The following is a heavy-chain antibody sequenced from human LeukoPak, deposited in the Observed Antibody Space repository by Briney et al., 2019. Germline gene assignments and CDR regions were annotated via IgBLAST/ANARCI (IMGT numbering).Heavy chain of an antibody. D-gene: IGHD1-26*01. J-gene: IGHJ3*02. CDR1: GGSISSYY. CDR3: ASGSYHLAAFDI. Sequence: PSETLSLTRTVSGGSISSYYWSWIRQPPGKGLEWIGYIYYSGSTNYNPSLKSRVTISVDTSRNQFSLKLSSVTAADTAVYYCASGSYHLAAFDIWGQGTMVTVSS. CDR2: IYYSGST. V-gene: IGHV4-59*01.